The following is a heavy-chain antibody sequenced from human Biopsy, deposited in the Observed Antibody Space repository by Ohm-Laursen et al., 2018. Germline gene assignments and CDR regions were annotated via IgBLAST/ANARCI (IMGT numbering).Heavy chain of an antibody. Sequence: ASVKVSCKASGYTFTTYGISWVRQAPGQGLEWMGWINTYSGNTKYGKKFHDRVIMTSDTSTSTAYLEHRSLRSDDTAVYYCARDYYPYVDYLKDVPLCDSWGQGTLVTVSS. CDR1: GYTFTTYG. CDR3: ARDYYPYVDYLKDVPLCDS. J-gene: IGHJ4*02. CDR2: INTYSGNT. D-gene: IGHD4-17*01. V-gene: IGHV1-18*01.